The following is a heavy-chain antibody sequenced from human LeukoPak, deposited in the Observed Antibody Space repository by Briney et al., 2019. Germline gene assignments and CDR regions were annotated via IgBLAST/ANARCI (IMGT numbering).Heavy chain of an antibody. D-gene: IGHD6-13*01. V-gene: IGHV3-9*01. Sequence: GGSLRLSCAASGFTFDDYAMHWVRQAPGKGLEWVSGISWNSGSIGYADSVKGRFTISRDNAKNSLYLQMNSLRAEDTAVYYCASHSSSWYYRRVYFDYWGQGTLVTVSS. CDR1: GFTFDDYA. CDR2: ISWNSGSI. CDR3: ASHSSSWYYRRVYFDY. J-gene: IGHJ4*02.